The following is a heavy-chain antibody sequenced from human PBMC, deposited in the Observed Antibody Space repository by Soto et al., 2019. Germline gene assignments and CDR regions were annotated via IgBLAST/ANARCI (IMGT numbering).Heavy chain of an antibody. Sequence: QEQLVQSGAEVKKPGSSVKVSCKASGGLFSSYPISWVLQVPGQGLEWMGGIIPVFQTAYYTQRFQGRVTITADESTNTAYMALSSLRSDDTAIYYCARGGSGYTWFNEFWGQGTLVTVSS. J-gene: IGHJ4*02. V-gene: IGHV1-69*01. D-gene: IGHD3-22*01. CDR2: IIPVFQTA. CDR3: ARGGSGYTWFNEF. CDR1: GGLFSSYP.